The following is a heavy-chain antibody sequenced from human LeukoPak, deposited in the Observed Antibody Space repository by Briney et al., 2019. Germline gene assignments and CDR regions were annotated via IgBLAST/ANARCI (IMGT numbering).Heavy chain of an antibody. CDR2: IKRKTDGGTT. CDR1: GFTFSNAW. D-gene: IGHD2-15*01. CDR3: TTDLTYCSGGTCYPPGFDY. Sequence: GGSLRLSCAASGFTFSNAWMSWVRQAPGKGLEWVGRIKRKTDGGTTDYGAPVKGRFTISRDDSKNTLWLQMNSLKTEDTAVYYCTTDLTYCSGGTCYPPGFDYWGQGTLVTVSS. J-gene: IGHJ4*02. V-gene: IGHV3-15*01.